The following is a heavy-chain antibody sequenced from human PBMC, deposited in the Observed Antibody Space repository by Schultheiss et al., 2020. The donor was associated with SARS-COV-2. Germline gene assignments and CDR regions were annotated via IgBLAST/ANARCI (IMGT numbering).Heavy chain of an antibody. CDR2: ISGSGGST. J-gene: IGHJ3*02. Sequence: GGSLRLSCAASGFTFDDYAMHWVRQAPGKGLEWVSAISGSGGSTYYADSVKGRFTISRDNSKNTLYLQMNSLRAEDTAVYYCAKDGYDMSTRAFDIWGQGTMVTASS. V-gene: IGHV3-23*01. CDR3: AKDGYDMSTRAFDI. CDR1: GFTFDDYA. D-gene: IGHD3-9*01.